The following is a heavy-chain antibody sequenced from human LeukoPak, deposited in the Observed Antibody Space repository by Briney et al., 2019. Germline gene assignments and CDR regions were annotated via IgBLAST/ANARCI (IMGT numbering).Heavy chain of an antibody. D-gene: IGHD3-22*01. CDR1: GFIFTSYS. V-gene: IGHV3-48*01. Sequence: PGGSLRLSYAASGFIFTSYSMNWVRQAPGKGLEWISYISSSSSTIYYADSVRGRFTISRDNAKNSLYLQMNSLRAEDTAVYYCARGFPRYNYNSGAYSVYWGQGTLVTVSS. CDR3: ARGFPRYNYNSGAYSVY. CDR2: ISSSSSTI. J-gene: IGHJ4*02.